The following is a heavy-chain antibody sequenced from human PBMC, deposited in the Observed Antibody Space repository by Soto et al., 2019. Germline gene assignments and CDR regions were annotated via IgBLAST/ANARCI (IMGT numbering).Heavy chain of an antibody. V-gene: IGHV3-15*01. Sequence: EVQLVESGGGLVKPGGSLRLSCAASGFTFSNAWMSWVRQAPGKGLEWVGRIKSKTDGGTTDYAAPGKCRITISRDDSKNTLYQQMNSLKTEDTAVYYWTTEKVVTAILDYYYYGMDVWGQGTTVTVSS. CDR1: GFTFSNAW. J-gene: IGHJ6*02. CDR2: IKSKTDGGTT. D-gene: IGHD2-21*02. CDR3: TTEKVVTAILDYYYYGMDV.